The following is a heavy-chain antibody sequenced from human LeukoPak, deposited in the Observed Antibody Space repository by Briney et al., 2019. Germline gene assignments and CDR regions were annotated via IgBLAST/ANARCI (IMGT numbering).Heavy chain of an antibody. CDR2: ISYDGSNK. Sequence: GRSLRLSCAASGFTFSSYAMHWVRQAPGKGLEWVAVISYDGSNKYYADSVKGRFTISRDNSKNTLYLQMNSLRAEDTAVYYCFFGSSGWYPFDYWGQGTLVTVSS. V-gene: IGHV3-30-3*01. CDR3: FFGSSGWYPFDY. J-gene: IGHJ4*02. CDR1: GFTFSSYA. D-gene: IGHD6-19*01.